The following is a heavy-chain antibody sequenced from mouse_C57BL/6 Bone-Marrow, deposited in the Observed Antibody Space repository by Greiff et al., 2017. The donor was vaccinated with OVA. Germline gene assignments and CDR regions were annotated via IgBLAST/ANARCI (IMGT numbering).Heavy chain of an antibody. V-gene: IGHV8-12*01. D-gene: IGHD4-1*01. Sequence: QVQLQQSGPGILQSSQTLSLSCSFSGFSLSTSGMGVSWIRQPPGQGLVGMVHTYWDDDKRYNPSLKSRLTISKDTSRNQVFLKITSVDTADTATYYCASTGTDYYAMDYWGQGTSVTVSS. J-gene: IGHJ4*01. CDR1: GFSLSTSGMG. CDR3: ASTGTDYYAMDY. CDR2: TYWDDDK.